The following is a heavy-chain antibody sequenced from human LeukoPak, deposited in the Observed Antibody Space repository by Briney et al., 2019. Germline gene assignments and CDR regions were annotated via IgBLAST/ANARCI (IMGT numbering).Heavy chain of an antibody. Sequence: GGSLRLSCEVSGFTFSAYGIHWVRQSPGKGLEGVAFVRCGGRDKLCADSVKGRFIVSKDNSRTTLQLQMNSLRSEDTAVYFCARGGARDIWYFAYWGQGIRVTVSS. CDR1: GFTFSAYG. V-gene: IGHV3-30*02. CDR3: ARGGARDIWYFAY. J-gene: IGHJ4*02. D-gene: IGHD2-21*01. CDR2: VRCGGRDK.